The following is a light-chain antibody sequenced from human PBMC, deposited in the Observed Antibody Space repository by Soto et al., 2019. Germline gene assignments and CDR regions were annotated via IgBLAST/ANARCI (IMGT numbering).Light chain of an antibody. J-gene: IGLJ1*01. CDR2: DNN. V-gene: IGLV1-51*01. CDR1: SSNIGNNF. Sequence: QSVLTQPPSVSAAPGQKVTISCSGSSSNIGNNFVTWYQQLPGTAPKLLIYDNNKRLSGIPDRFSGSQSGTSATLGITGLQTGDEAVYYCGSWDSSLTYVFGTGTKLTVL. CDR3: GSWDSSLTYV.